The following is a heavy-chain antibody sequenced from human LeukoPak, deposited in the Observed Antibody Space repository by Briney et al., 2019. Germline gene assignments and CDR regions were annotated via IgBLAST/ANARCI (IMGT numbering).Heavy chain of an antibody. CDR3: ARVGPETAFDY. Sequence: GGSLRLSCAASGFTLSSFSMHWVRQSPGRGLEYVSAINYKGGTTYYADSVKGRFTISRDNSKNTLYLQMGSLRDEDMAVYYCARVGPETAFDYWGQGTLVTVSS. D-gene: IGHD1-14*01. CDR2: INYKGGTT. J-gene: IGHJ4*02. V-gene: IGHV3-64*02. CDR1: GFTLSSFS.